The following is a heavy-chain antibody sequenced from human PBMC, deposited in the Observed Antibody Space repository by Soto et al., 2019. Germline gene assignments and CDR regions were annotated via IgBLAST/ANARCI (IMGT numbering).Heavy chain of an antibody. V-gene: IGHV3-23*01. CDR3: AKRIRFLEWTAYYYYGMDV. J-gene: IGHJ6*02. CDR2: ISGSGGST. CDR1: GFTFSSYA. D-gene: IGHD3-3*01. Sequence: GGSLRLSCAASGFTFSSYAMSWVRQAPGKGLEWVSAISGSGGSTYYADSVKGRFTISRGNSKNTLYLQMNSLRAEDTAVYYCAKRIRFLEWTAYYYYGMDVWGQGTTVTVSS.